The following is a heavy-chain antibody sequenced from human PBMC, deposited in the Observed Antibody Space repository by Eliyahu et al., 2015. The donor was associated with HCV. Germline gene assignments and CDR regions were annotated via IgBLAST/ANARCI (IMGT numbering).Heavy chain of an antibody. CDR1: GFTFSSYA. CDR3: AKLFVVGGSYFADY. V-gene: IGHV3-23*01. D-gene: IGHD1-26*01. J-gene: IGHJ4*02. CDR2: LTGSGTSA. Sequence: EVQLLESGGGLVQPGGSLRLSCAASGFTFSSYALSWVRQAPGKGLEWVSSLTGSGTSAYFADSVKGRFTISRDNSKNTLFLQLSNLRAEDTAVYYCAKLFVVGGSYFADYWGQGTLVTVSS.